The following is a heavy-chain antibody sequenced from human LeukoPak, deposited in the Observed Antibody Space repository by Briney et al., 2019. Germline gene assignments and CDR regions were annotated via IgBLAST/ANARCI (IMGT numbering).Heavy chain of an antibody. V-gene: IGHV4-59*08. Sequence: SETLCLSCAVSGGTISSYSRNWIRQPPEKTLEWIGCIYYSGSTNYNPSLKSRVTTSVDTSKNQFSHKLESVTAADTAVYYCARRAVYSSSTLRGEFDYWGQGTLVTVSS. CDR2: IYYSGST. CDR1: GGTISSYS. J-gene: IGHJ4*02. D-gene: IGHD6-6*01. CDR3: ARRAVYSSSTLRGEFDY.